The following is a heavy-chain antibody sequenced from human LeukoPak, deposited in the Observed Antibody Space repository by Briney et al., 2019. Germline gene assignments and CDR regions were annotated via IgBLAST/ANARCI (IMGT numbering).Heavy chain of an antibody. J-gene: IGHJ3*02. V-gene: IGHV3-53*01. CDR3: ARDLSRAFDI. Sequence: GGSLRLSCAASGFTVSSNYMSWVRQAPGKGLEWVSAIYSGGSTYYADSVKGRFTISRDNSKNTLYLQMNSLRAEDTAVYYCARDLSRAFDIWGQGTMVTVSS. CDR2: IYSGGST. D-gene: IGHD2/OR15-2a*01. CDR1: GFTVSSNY.